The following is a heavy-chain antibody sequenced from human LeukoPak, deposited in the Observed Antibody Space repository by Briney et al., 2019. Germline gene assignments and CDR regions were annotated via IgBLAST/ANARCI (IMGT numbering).Heavy chain of an antibody. V-gene: IGHV4-4*07. CDR3: AKYYDFWSGYYDI. CDR2: INPSGST. J-gene: IGHJ3*02. CDR1: GGSISSYY. D-gene: IGHD3-3*01. Sequence: KPSETLSLTCTVSGGSISSYYWSWIRQPPGKGLEWIGRINPSGSTNYNPSLKSRLTMSVDTSKNQFSLKLSSVTAADTAVYYCAKYYDFWSGYYDIWGQGTMVTVSS.